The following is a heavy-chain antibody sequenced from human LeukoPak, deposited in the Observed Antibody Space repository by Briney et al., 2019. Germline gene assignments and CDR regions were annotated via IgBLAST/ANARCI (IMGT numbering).Heavy chain of an antibody. Sequence: ASVKVSCKASGYTFTSRAINWVRQAPGQGLEWTGWINTNTGNPTYAQGFTGRFVFSLDTSVSTAYLQISSLKAEDTAMYYCARGGYPYLSTWYSDYWGQGTLVTVSS. V-gene: IGHV7-4-1*02. CDR1: GYTFTSRA. J-gene: IGHJ4*02. CDR2: INTNTGNP. CDR3: ARGGYPYLSTWYSDY. D-gene: IGHD2-15*01.